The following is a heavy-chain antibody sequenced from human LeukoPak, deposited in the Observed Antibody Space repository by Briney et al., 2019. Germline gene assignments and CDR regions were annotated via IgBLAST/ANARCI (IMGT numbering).Heavy chain of an antibody. J-gene: IGHJ6*02. D-gene: IGHD1-14*01. Sequence: PSETLSFTCTVSGGSISNNYWGWIRQPAGKGLEWIGRIYNSGTTSNPSLKSRVTMSVDMSKNQFSLKLGSVTAADTAVYYCARDLNLWGQGTTVTVSS. V-gene: IGHV4-4*07. CDR1: GGSISNNY. CDR3: ARDLNL. CDR2: IYNSGT.